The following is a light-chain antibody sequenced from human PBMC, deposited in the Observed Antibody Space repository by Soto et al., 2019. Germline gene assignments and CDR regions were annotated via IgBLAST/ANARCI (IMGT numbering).Light chain of an antibody. Sequence: QSALTQPPSASGSPGQSVTISCTGTSSDLGDYNSVSWYQQHPGKAPKVMIYEATERPSGVPDRFSGSKSGNTASLTVSGLQAEDEADYYCSSYAGSNNWVFGGGTKLTVL. CDR1: SSDLGDYNS. J-gene: IGLJ2*01. CDR2: EAT. CDR3: SSYAGSNNWV. V-gene: IGLV2-8*01.